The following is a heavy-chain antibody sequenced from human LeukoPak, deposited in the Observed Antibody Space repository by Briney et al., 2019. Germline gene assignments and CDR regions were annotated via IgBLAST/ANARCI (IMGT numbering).Heavy chain of an antibody. V-gene: IGHV4-34*01. CDR3: ARGLAGAILGYYYYYMDV. CDR1: GGSFSDYY. CDR2: INHSGST. J-gene: IGHJ6*03. Sequence: PSETLSLTCAVYGGSFSDYYWNWIRQPPGKGLEWIGEINHSGSTNYNPSLKSRATISVDTSKNQFSLKLSSVTAADTAVYYCARGLAGAILGYYYYYMDVWGKGTTVTVSS. D-gene: IGHD6-13*01.